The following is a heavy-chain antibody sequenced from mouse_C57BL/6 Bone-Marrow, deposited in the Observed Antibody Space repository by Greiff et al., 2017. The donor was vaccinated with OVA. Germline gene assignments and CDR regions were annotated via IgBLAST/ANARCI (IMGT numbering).Heavy chain of an antibody. V-gene: IGHV5-4*01. CDR1: GFTFSSYA. CDR3: AREDGTTTWFAY. D-gene: IGHD2-14*01. CDR2: ISDGGSYT. J-gene: IGHJ3*01. Sequence: DVQLVESGGGLVKPGGSLKLSCAASGFTFSSYAMSWVRQTPEKRLEWVATISDGGSYTYYPDNVKGRFTISRDNAKNNLYLQMSHLKSEDTAMYYCAREDGTTTWFAYWGQGTLVTVSA.